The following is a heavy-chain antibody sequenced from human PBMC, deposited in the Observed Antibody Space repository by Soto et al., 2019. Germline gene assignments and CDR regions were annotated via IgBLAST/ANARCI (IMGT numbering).Heavy chain of an antibody. J-gene: IGHJ4*02. CDR2: IIPILGIA. V-gene: IGHV1-69*08. CDR1: GGTFSSYT. Sequence: QVQLVQSGAEVKKPGSSVKVSCKASGGTFSSYTISWVRQAPGQGLEWMGRIIPILGIANYAQKFQGRVTITADNSTSTAYMELSSLRSEDTAVYYSAREEYYYGSGAFFDYWGQGTLVTVSS. CDR3: AREEYYYGSGAFFDY. D-gene: IGHD3-10*01.